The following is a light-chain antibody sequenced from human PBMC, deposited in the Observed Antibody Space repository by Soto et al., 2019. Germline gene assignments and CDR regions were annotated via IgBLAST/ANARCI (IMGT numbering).Light chain of an antibody. V-gene: IGKV3-11*01. Sequence: EIVLTQSPATLSLSPGERATLSCRTSQTIRGLLNWYQQRPGQAPRLLIYDTSNRATDIPARFSGSCSGTDVIGLIAGVDPEDFELYFCQQRPNWPITFGHRTRL. CDR3: QQRPNWPIT. CDR1: QTIRGL. CDR2: DTS. J-gene: IGKJ5*01.